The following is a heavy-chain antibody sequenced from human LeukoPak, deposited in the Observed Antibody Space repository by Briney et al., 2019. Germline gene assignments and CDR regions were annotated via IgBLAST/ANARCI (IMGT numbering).Heavy chain of an antibody. CDR2: IYYSGST. Sequence: PSETLSLTCTVSGGSISSYYWSWIRQPPGKGLEWIGYIYYSGSTNYNPSLESRVTISVDTSKNQFSLKLSSVTAADTAVYYCARGSGYREYFQHWGQGTLVTVSS. CDR3: ARGSGYREYFQH. J-gene: IGHJ1*01. V-gene: IGHV4-59*01. D-gene: IGHD3-22*01. CDR1: GGSISSYY.